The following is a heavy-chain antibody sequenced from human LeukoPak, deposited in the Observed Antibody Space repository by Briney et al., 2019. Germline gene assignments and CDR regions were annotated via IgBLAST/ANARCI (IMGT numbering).Heavy chain of an antibody. V-gene: IGHV4-61*02. CDR1: GGSISSGSYY. D-gene: IGHD3-10*01. Sequence: SETLSLTCTVSGGSISSGSYYWSWIQQPAGKGLEWIGRIYTSGSTNYNPSLKSRVTISVDTSKNQFSLKLSSVTAADTAVYYCASPYGSGNDAFDIWGQGTMVTVSS. CDR2: IYTSGST. J-gene: IGHJ3*02. CDR3: ASPYGSGNDAFDI.